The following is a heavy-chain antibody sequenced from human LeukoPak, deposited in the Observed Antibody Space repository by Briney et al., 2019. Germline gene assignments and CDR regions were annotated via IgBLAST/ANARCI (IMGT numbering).Heavy chain of an antibody. CDR2: INPNNGGT. CDR1: GYTFSGYY. V-gene: IGHV1-2*02. D-gene: IGHD5/OR15-5a*01. J-gene: IGHJ4*02. CDR3: ARSVQQWETNFDY. Sequence: ASVKVSCKTSGYTFSGYYIHWVRQAPGQGLEWMGWINPNNGGTNYVQKFRGRVTMTRDTSIITAYMELSSLRSDDTANYYCARSVQQWETNFDYWGQGTLVTVSS.